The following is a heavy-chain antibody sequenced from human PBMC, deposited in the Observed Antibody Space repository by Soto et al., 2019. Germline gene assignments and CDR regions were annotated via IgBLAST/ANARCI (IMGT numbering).Heavy chain of an antibody. Sequence: QVQLQESGRGLVKPSETLSLTCSVSGGSISYYYWSWIRQSAGKGLEWIGRIYAIGSTNYNPSLKSRVTMSLDTSKNHFSLKLTSVTAADTAVYYCARGLYYESSDTLDYWGQGTLVTVSS. CDR3: ARGLYYESSDTLDY. J-gene: IGHJ4*02. CDR2: IYAIGST. V-gene: IGHV4-4*07. D-gene: IGHD3-22*01. CDR1: GGSISYYY.